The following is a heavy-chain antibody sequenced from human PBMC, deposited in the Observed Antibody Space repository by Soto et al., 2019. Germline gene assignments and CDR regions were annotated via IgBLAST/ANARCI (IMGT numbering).Heavy chain of an antibody. Sequence: ASVTVSCKASGYTFTSYGISWVRQAPGQGLEWMGWISAYNGNTNYAQKLQGRVTMTTDTSTSTAYMELRSLRSDDTAVYYCARDGQYCSGGSCYQTYNWFDPWGQGTLVTVSS. V-gene: IGHV1-18*01. CDR2: ISAYNGNT. CDR1: GYTFTSYG. D-gene: IGHD2-15*01. CDR3: ARDGQYCSGGSCYQTYNWFDP. J-gene: IGHJ5*02.